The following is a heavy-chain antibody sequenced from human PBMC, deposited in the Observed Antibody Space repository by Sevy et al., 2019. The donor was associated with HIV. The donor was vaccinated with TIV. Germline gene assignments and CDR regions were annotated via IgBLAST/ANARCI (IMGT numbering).Heavy chain of an antibody. V-gene: IGHV4-38-2*01. J-gene: IGHJ4*02. Sequence: SETLSLTCAVSGYSISSGYYWGWIRQPPGKGLEWIGSIYHSGSTYYNPSLKSRVTISVDTSKNQFSLKLSSVTAADTAVYYCARHSGRYSSSWAFDYWAREPWSPSPQ. CDR2: IYHSGST. CDR3: ARHSGRYSSSWAFDY. D-gene: IGHD6-13*01. CDR1: GYSISSGYY.